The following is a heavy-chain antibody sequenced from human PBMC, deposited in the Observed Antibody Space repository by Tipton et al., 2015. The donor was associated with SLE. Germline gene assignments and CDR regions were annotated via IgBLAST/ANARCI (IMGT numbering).Heavy chain of an antibody. CDR1: GGSFSGFY. J-gene: IGHJ4*02. V-gene: IGHV4-34*01. D-gene: IGHD6-19*01. CDR2: ITHGGRT. CDR3: ASSPGVYSSGWADY. Sequence: TLSLTCAVYGGSFSGFYWSWIRQPPGKGLEWIWEITHGGRTNYNPSLKSRVTISVDTSKNQFSLKLNSVTAADTAVYYCASSPGVYSSGWADYWGQGTLVTVSS.